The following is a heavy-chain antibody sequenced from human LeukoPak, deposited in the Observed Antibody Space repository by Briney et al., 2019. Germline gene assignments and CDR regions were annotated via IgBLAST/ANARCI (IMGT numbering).Heavy chain of an antibody. D-gene: IGHD3-16*02. Sequence: SVKVSCKASGGTFNSYAISWVRQAPGQGLEWMGGIIPIFGTANYAQKFQGRVTITADKSTSTAYMELSSLRSEDTAVYYCARVPGLRLGELSPLFDYWGQGTLVTVSS. CDR3: ARVPGLRLGELSPLFDY. CDR2: IIPIFGTA. V-gene: IGHV1-69*06. J-gene: IGHJ4*02. CDR1: GGTFNSYA.